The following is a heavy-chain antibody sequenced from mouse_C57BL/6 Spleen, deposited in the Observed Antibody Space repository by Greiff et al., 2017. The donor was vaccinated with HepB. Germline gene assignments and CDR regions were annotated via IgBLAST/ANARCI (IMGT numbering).Heavy chain of an antibody. J-gene: IGHJ2*01. CDR2: IFPGSGST. Sequence: QVQLQQSGPGLVKPGASVKISCKASGYTFTDYYINWVKQRPGQGLEWIGWIFPGSGSTYYNEKFKGKATLTVDKSSSTAYMLLSSLTSEDSAVYFCAQRGDYDLYYFDYGGQGTTLTVSS. D-gene: IGHD2-4*01. CDR1: GYTFTDYY. CDR3: AQRGDYDLYYFDY. V-gene: IGHV1-75*01.